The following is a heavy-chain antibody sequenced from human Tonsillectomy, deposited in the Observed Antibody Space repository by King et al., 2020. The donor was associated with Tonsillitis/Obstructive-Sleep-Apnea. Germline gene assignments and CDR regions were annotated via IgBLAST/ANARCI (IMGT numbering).Heavy chain of an antibody. D-gene: IGHD1-1*01. CDR3: ARHTEYNNYYYFMDV. CDR1: GGSISSRIYY. J-gene: IGHJ6*03. CDR2: VYYNGDT. Sequence: QLQESGPGLVKPSETLSLTCTVSGGSISSRIYYWGWIRQPPGKGLEWVGSVYYNGDTYYNPSLESRVAISVDTSRNQFSLKLSSVTAADTAVYYCARHTEYNNYYYFMDVWGKGTMVTVSS. V-gene: IGHV4-39*01.